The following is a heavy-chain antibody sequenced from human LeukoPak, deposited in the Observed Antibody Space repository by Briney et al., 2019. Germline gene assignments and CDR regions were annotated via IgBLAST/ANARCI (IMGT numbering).Heavy chain of an antibody. D-gene: IGHD6-19*01. CDR2: IYYSGST. CDR3: ARQYSSGWYGWDAFDI. V-gene: IGHV4-59*01. CDR1: GVSISSYY. Sequence: SETLSLTCTVSGVSISSYYWSWIRQPPGKGLEWIGYIYYSGSTNYNPSLKSRVTISVDTSKNQFSLKLSSVTAADTAMYYCARQYSSGWYGWDAFDIWGQGTMVTVSS. J-gene: IGHJ3*02.